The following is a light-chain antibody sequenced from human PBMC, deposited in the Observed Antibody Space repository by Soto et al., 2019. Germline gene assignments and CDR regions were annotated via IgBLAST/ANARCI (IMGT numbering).Light chain of an antibody. CDR1: QTISRY. Sequence: DIQMTQSPSSLSASVGDRVTITCRASQTISRYLNWYQQKAGKAPRVLIYSAATLQSGVPPRFSGSGSGKHFTLTISSLQPEDFATYFCQQGYNSPFTFGQGTK. J-gene: IGKJ2*01. CDR2: SAA. CDR3: QQGYNSPFT. V-gene: IGKV1-39*01.